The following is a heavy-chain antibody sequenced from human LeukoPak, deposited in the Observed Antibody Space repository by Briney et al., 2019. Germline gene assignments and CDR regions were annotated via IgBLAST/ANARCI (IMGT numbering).Heavy chain of an antibody. CDR3: AKDLAGIAAAGNDY. V-gene: IGHV3-48*03. J-gene: IGHJ4*02. CDR2: VSSSGSTI. Sequence: GGSLRLSCAASGFTFSSYEMNWVRQAPGKGLEWVSYVSSSGSTIYYADSVKGRFTISRDNAKNSLYLQMNSLRAEDTAVYYCAKDLAGIAAAGNDYWGQGTLVTVSS. D-gene: IGHD6-13*01. CDR1: GFTFSSYE.